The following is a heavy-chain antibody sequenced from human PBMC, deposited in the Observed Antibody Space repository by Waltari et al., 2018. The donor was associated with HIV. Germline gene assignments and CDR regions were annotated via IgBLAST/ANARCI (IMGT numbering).Heavy chain of an antibody. CDR2: INPNSGGT. Sequence: QVQLVQSEAEVKKPGASVKVSCKASGYTFTGYSMHWVRQAPGQGLEWMGWINPNSGGTNYAQKFQGRVTMTRDTSISTAYMELSRLRSDDTAVYYCAREEGRAAAGTDYWGQGTLVTVSS. J-gene: IGHJ4*02. V-gene: IGHV1-2*02. CDR1: GYTFTGYS. CDR3: AREEGRAAAGTDY. D-gene: IGHD6-13*01.